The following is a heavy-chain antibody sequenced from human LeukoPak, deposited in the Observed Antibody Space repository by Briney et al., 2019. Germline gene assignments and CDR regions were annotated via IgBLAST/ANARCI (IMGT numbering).Heavy chain of an antibody. CDR1: GSTFSSYG. Sequence: GRSLRLSCAASGSTFSSYGMHWVRQAPGKGLEWVAVISYDGSNKYYADSVKGRFTISRDNSKNTLYLQMNSLRAEDTAVYYCANGIVGATQFDYWGQGTLVTVSS. CDR2: ISYDGSNK. J-gene: IGHJ4*02. V-gene: IGHV3-30*18. CDR3: ANGIVGATQFDY. D-gene: IGHD1-26*01.